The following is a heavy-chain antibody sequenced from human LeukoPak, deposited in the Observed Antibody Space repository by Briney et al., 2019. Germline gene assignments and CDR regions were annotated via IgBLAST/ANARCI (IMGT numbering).Heavy chain of an antibody. CDR1: GYSFTSYG. D-gene: IGHD2-21*02. Sequence: ASVKVSCKASGYSFTSYGITWVRQAPGQGLEWMGWISAYTGNTNYAQKFQGRVTTTTDTSTSTAYMELRSLRSDDTAVYYCARGWVVVTAGPYFDYWGQGTLVTVSS. J-gene: IGHJ4*02. CDR2: ISAYTGNT. CDR3: ARGWVVVTAGPYFDY. V-gene: IGHV1-18*01.